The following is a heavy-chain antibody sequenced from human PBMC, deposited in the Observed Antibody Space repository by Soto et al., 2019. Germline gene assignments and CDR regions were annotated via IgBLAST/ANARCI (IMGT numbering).Heavy chain of an antibody. CDR2: MNPNSGNT. CDR3: ARAPYYDFWSGSSSNDYYYYMDV. V-gene: IGHV1-8*01. D-gene: IGHD3-3*01. CDR1: GYTFTSYD. Sequence: ASVKVSCKASGYTFTSYDINWVRQATGQGLEWMGWMNPNSGNTGYAQKFQGRVTMTRNTSISTAYMELSSLRSEDTAVYYCARAPYYDFWSGSSSNDYYYYMDVWGKGTTVTVSS. J-gene: IGHJ6*03.